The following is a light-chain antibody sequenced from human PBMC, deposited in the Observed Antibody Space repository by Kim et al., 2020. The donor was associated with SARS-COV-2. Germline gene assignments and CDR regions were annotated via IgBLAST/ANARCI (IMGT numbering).Light chain of an antibody. V-gene: IGLV3-1*01. CDR3: QAWDRSIAV. CDR1: KLGDKY. Sequence: SYELTQPPSVSVSPGQTASITCSGDKLGDKYACWYQQKPGQSPVLVIYQDSKRPSGIPERFSGSNSGNTATLTISGTQAMDEADYYCQAWDRSIAVFGGG. CDR2: QDS. J-gene: IGLJ2*01.